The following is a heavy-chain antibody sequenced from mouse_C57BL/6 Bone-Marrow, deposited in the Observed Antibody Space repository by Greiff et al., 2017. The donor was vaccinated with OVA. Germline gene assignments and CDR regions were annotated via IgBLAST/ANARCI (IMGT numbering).Heavy chain of an antibody. CDR3: ARRSNYDYYAMDY. CDR2: INPNNGGT. J-gene: IGHJ4*01. D-gene: IGHD2-5*01. CDR1: GYTFTDYN. V-gene: IGHV1-22*01. Sequence: EVQLQQSGPELVKPGASVKMSCKASGYTFTDYNMHWVKQSHGKSLEWIGYINPNNGGTSYNQKFKGKATLTVNKSSSTAYMELRSLTSEDSAVYYCARRSNYDYYAMDYWGQGTSVTVSS.